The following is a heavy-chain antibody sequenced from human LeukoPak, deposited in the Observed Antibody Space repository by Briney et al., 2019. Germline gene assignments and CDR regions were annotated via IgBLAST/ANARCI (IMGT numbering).Heavy chain of an antibody. V-gene: IGHV4-59*01. CDR2: IYYSGSS. CDR1: GGSISNYY. Sequence: SETLCLTCTVSGGSISNYYRSWIRQPPGKGLEWVAYIYYSGSSYYNPSLRSRVTISVDSSKNQFSLNLNSVTAADTAVYYCARALSGTYGLFQHWGQGTLVTVSS. D-gene: IGHD1-26*01. J-gene: IGHJ1*01. CDR3: ARALSGTYGLFQH.